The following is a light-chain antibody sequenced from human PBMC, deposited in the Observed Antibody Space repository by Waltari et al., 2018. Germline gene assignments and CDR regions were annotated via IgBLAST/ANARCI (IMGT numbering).Light chain of an antibody. V-gene: IGKV3-15*01. CDR1: QSGSNN. Sequence: EIVIPQSLATLSVSPGARATLSCRASQSGSNNLAWYQQKPAQAPRLLVYGASTRATSIPARISASGSGTEFTLTISSLQSEDFAVYYCQQYNNWTQYTFGQGTKLEIK. J-gene: IGKJ2*01. CDR2: GAS. CDR3: QQYNNWTQYT.